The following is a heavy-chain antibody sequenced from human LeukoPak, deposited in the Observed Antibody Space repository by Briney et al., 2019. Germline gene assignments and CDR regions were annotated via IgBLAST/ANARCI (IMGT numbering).Heavy chain of an antibody. CDR3: ARGGYTSHFYGHGFDP. J-gene: IGHJ5*02. V-gene: IGHV1-2*02. CDR2: INPDSGGT. CDR1: GYTFTGYY. Sequence: ASVKVSCKASGYTFTGYYMHWVRQAPGQGLEWMGGINPDSGGTDYAQKFQGRVTMTRDTSLNTAYMELSRLTSDDTAVYSCARGGYTSHFYGHGFDPWGQGTLVTVSS. D-gene: IGHD2-2*02.